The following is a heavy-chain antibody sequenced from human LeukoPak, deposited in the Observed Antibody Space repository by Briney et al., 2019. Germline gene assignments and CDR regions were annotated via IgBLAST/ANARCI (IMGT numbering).Heavy chain of an antibody. D-gene: IGHD6-6*01. Sequence: GGSLRLSCAASGFTFSSYAMSWVRQAPGKGLEWVSSISSSGTYIQYADSVKGRFTISRDNAKNSLYLQMNSLRAEDTAVYYCANSLISSSQVVYWGQGTLVTVSS. CDR1: GFTFSSYA. V-gene: IGHV3-21*01. J-gene: IGHJ4*02. CDR2: ISSSGTYI. CDR3: ANSLISSSQVVY.